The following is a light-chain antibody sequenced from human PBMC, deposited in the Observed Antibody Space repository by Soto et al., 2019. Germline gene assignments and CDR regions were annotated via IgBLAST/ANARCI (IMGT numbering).Light chain of an antibody. CDR1: GSNIGTNF. Sequence: QSVLTQPPSVSAAPGQPVTISCSGSGSNIGTNFLSWYQQVPGTAPKLLFYDNNKRPSGIPDRFSATKSGTSATLGITGLQTGDEAYYYCAPWDHSQSGGIFGGGTQLTVL. V-gene: IGLV1-51*01. CDR2: DNN. CDR3: APWDHSQSGGI. J-gene: IGLJ2*01.